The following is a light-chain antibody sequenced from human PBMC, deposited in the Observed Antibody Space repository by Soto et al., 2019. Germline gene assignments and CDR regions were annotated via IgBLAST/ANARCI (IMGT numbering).Light chain of an antibody. V-gene: IGKV1-27*01. CDR1: QDINNY. CDR3: QRYNNGPPVT. CDR2: AAS. J-gene: IGKJ3*01. Sequence: DIQMTQSPSSLSASVGDRVTITCRASQDINNYLAWYQQKPGKPPKLLIYAASTLQSGGPSRFSGGGSGTDFALTINSLQPEDVATYYWQRYNNGPPVTFGPGTKV.